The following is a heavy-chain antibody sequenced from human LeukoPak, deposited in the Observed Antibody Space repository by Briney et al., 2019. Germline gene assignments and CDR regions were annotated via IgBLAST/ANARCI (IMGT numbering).Heavy chain of an antibody. V-gene: IGHV5-51*01. CDR3: ARLHYYYHYMDV. Sequence: GEALEISCKCFGYCFTSYWLVWVRQRPGTGVEWMGILYQGDADTTYSPSCQGQATTSDDKPISTAYLQWSSLEASDTAMFYCARLHYYYHYMDVWGTGTTVTVSS. J-gene: IGHJ6*03. CDR1: GYCFTSYW. CDR2: LYQGDADT.